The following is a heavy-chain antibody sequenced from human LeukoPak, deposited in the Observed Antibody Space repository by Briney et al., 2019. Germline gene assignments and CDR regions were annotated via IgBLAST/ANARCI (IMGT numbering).Heavy chain of an antibody. Sequence: SETLSLTCTVSGGSISSYYWSWIRQPPGKGLEWIGYIYYSGSTNYNPSLKSRVTISVDTSKNQFSLKLSSVTAADTAVYYCARDTRGSSTVTTGYAFDIWGQGTMVTVSS. J-gene: IGHJ3*02. D-gene: IGHD4-17*01. V-gene: IGHV4-59*12. CDR2: IYYSGST. CDR1: GGSISSYY. CDR3: ARDTRGSSTVTTGYAFDI.